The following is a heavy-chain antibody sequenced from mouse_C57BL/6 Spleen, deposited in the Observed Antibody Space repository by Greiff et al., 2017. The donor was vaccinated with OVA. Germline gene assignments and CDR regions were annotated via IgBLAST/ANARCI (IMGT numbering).Heavy chain of an antibody. J-gene: IGHJ4*01. V-gene: IGHV1-74*01. CDR3: ARASSDVDAMDY. D-gene: IGHD2-12*01. Sequence: VQLQQPGAELVKPGASVKVSCKASGYTFTSYWMHWVKQRPGQGLEWIGRIHPSDSDTNYNQKFKGKATLTVDKSSSTAYMQLSSLTSEDSPVYICARASSDVDAMDYWGQGTTVTVSS. CDR1: GYTFTSYW. CDR2: IHPSDSDT.